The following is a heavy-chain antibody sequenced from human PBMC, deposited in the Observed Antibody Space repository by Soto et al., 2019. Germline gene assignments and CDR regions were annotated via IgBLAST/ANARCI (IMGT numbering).Heavy chain of an antibody. D-gene: IGHD3-22*01. J-gene: IGHJ6*02. CDR1: GYTFTSYA. CDR3: ARETIAHYYESSGPKTYHYGMDV. CDR2: INAGNGNT. Sequence: ASVKVSCKASGYTFTSYAMHWVRQAPGQRLEWMGWINAGNGNTKYSQKFQGRVTITRDTSASTAYMELSSLRSEDTAVYYCARETIAHYYESSGPKTYHYGMDVWGQGTTVTVSS. V-gene: IGHV1-3*01.